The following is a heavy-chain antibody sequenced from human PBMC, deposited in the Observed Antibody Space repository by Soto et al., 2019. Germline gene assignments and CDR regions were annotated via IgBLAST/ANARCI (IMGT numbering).Heavy chain of an antibody. D-gene: IGHD2-2*01. CDR2: ISSSSSYI. V-gene: IGHV3-21*01. CDR1: GCNCSSYI. Sequence: PWVSLRLCWAAVGCNCSSYIRNWVRQAPGKGLEWVSSISSSSSYIYYADSVKGRFTISRDNAKNSLYLQMNSLRAEDTAVYYCARDGFVVPAANYYYYGMDVWGQGTTVTVSS. CDR3: ARDGFVVPAANYYYYGMDV. J-gene: IGHJ6*02.